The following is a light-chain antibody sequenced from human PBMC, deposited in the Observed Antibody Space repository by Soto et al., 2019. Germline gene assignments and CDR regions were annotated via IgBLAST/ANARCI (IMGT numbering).Light chain of an antibody. CDR2: WAS. J-gene: IGKJ1*01. CDR1: QSVLYSSNNKNY. Sequence: DIVMTQSPDSLAVSLGERATINCKSSQSVLYSSNNKNYLAWYQQKPGQPPKLLIYWASTRESGVPDRFSGSGSGTDLTRTISSLQAEDVAVYYCQQYYSTPWTFGQGTNVEIK. CDR3: QQYYSTPWT. V-gene: IGKV4-1*01.